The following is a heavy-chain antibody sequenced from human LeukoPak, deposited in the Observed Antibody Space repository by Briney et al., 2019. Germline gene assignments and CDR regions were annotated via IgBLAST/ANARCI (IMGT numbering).Heavy chain of an antibody. CDR2: INSDGSST. CDR3: ARENGSGRPFDY. V-gene: IGHV3-74*01. Sequence: QSGGSLRLSCAASGFTFSSYWMHWVRQAPGKGLVWVSRINSDGSSTSYADSVKGRFTVSRDNAKNTLYLQMNSLRAEDTAVYYCARENGSGRPFDYWGQGTLVTVSS. CDR1: GFTFSSYW. D-gene: IGHD3-10*01. J-gene: IGHJ4*02.